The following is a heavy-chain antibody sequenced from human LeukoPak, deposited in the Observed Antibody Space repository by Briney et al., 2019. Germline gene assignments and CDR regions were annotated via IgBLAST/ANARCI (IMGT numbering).Heavy chain of an antibody. V-gene: IGHV3-23*01. CDR1: GFTFSSYG. Sequence: GGTLRLSCAASGFTFSSYGMSWVRQAPGKGLEWVSAISGSGGSAYYADSVKGRFTISRDNSKNTLYLQMNSLRAEDTAVYYCAKADEIYDILTGYYRGPFDYWGQGTLVTVSS. D-gene: IGHD3-9*01. CDR3: AKADEIYDILTGYYRGPFDY. J-gene: IGHJ4*02. CDR2: ISGSGGSA.